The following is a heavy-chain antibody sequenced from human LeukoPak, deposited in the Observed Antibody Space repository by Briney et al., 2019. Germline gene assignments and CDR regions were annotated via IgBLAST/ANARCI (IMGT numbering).Heavy chain of an antibody. D-gene: IGHD5-24*01. CDR2: ISGSGGST. CDR1: GFTFSSYG. J-gene: IGHJ4*02. CDR3: ARWGMTTTDIDY. V-gene: IGHV3-23*01. Sequence: GGSLRLSCAASGFTFSSYGMSWVRQAPGKGLEWVSAISGSGGSTYYADSVKGRFTISRDNAKNSLYLQMNSLRAEDTAVYYCARWGMTTTDIDYWGQGTLVTVSS.